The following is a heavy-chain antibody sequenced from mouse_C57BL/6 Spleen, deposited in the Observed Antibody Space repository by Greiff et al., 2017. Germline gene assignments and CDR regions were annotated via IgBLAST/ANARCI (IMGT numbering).Heavy chain of an antibody. CDR1: GYTFTSYW. D-gene: IGHD1-1*01. J-gene: IGHJ4*01. V-gene: IGHV1-74*01. CDR3: AIPTVVADYYAMDY. Sequence: QVQLQQPGAELVKPGASVKVSCKASGYTFTSYWMHWVKQRPGQGLEWIGRIHPSDSDTNYNQKFKGKATLTVDKSSSTAYMQLSSLTSEDSAVYYCAIPTVVADYYAMDYWGQGTSVTVSS. CDR2: IHPSDSDT.